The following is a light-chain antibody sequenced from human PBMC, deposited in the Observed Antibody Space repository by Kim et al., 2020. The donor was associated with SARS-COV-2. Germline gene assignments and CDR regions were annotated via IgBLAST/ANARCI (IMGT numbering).Light chain of an antibody. CDR3: QQSDSAPPA. J-gene: IGKJ1*01. Sequence: DIQMTQSPSSLSASVGDRVTITCRASQSIRSFLNWYQQKPGKAPKVLINAASTLQSGVPSRFSGSGSGTDFTLTISSLQPEDFATYYCQQSDSAPPAFGQGTKVDIK. V-gene: IGKV1-39*01. CDR2: AAS. CDR1: QSIRSF.